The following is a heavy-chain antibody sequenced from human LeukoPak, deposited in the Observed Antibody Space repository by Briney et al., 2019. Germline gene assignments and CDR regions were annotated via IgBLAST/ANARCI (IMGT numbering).Heavy chain of an antibody. CDR1: GGSISSFY. CDR3: ARRTTPRRGEFDY. J-gene: IGHJ4*02. Sequence: KSSETLSLTCTVSGGSISSFYWSWIRQPPGKGLEHIGYIFYTGTTNCNPSLESRVTISVDTSKNQFSLTLRSVTAADTAVYYCARRTTPRRGEFDYWGQGTLVTVSS. V-gene: IGHV4-59*08. CDR2: IFYTGTT. D-gene: IGHD2-15*01.